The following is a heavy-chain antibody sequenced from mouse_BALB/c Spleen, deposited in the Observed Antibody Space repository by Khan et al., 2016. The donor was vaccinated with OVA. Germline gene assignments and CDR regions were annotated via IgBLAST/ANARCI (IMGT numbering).Heavy chain of an antibody. CDR2: ISPGSGDT. CDR3: ARRNYFGYTFAY. D-gene: IGHD1-2*01. Sequence: QVQLQQSGAELARPGASVKLSCTASGYTFTDYYINWVKQRTGQGLEGIGEISPGSGDTYYNERFRGKATLTADKSSSTAYMQLSSLTSEASAVYFCARRNYFGYTFAYWGQGTLVTVSA. J-gene: IGHJ3*01. CDR1: GYTFTDYY. V-gene: IGHV1-77*01.